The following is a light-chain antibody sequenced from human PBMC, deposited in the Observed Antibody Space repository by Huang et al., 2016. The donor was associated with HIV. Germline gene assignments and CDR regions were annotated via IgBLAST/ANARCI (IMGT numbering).Light chain of an antibody. CDR1: QSVLYNSNNKNY. V-gene: IGKV4-1*01. J-gene: IGKJ3*01. CDR2: WAS. CDR3: QQYFFTPFT. Sequence: DVVMTQSPDSLAVSLGERATINCKSSQSVLYNSNNKNYLAWYQQRPGQPPKLLIYWASTQESGVADRFSGSGSGTDLTLTISSLQAEDVTVYFCQQYFFTPFTFGPGTKVDIK.